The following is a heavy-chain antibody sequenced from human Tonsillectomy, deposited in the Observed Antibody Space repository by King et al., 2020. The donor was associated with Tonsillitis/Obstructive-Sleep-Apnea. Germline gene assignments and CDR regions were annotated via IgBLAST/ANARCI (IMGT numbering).Heavy chain of an antibody. Sequence: VQLVESGGGLVQPGGSLRLSCSASGFTFSDYAMHWVRQAPGKGLEYVSAISHNGGSTYYADSVKGRFTISRDNSKNTLYLQMTSLRPEDTAEYYCVTTRERARTVEDGGPGTLVTVSS. D-gene: IGHD5-24*01. CDR2: ISHNGGST. CDR3: VTTRERARTVED. V-gene: IGHV3-64D*06. J-gene: IGHJ4*02. CDR1: GFTFSDYA.